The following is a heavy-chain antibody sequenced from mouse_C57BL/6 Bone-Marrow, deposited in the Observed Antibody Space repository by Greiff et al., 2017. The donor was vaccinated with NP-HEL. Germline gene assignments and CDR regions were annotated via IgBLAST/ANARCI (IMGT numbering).Heavy chain of an antibody. V-gene: IGHV1-37*01. CDR3: ARSRYYGSRRYYYAMGY. CDR2: INPYNGDT. D-gene: IGHD1-1*01. CDR1: GYSFTGYF. J-gene: IGHJ4*01. Sequence: LVESGPELVKPGASVKISCKASGYSFTGYFMNWVKQSHGKSLEWIGRINPYNGDTFYNQKFKGKATLTVDKSSSTAHMELLSLTSEDFAVYYCARSRYYGSRRYYYAMGYRGQGTSVTVSS.